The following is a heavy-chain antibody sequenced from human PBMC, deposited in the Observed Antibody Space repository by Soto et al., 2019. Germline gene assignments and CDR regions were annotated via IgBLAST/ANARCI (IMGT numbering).Heavy chain of an antibody. Sequence: SVKVSCKASGGTFSSYAISWVRQAPGQGLEWMGGIIPIFGTANYAQKFQGRVTITADESTSTAYMELSSLRSEDTAVYHCAREGVVVVPAAMERPDSYYFDYWGQGTLVTVSS. V-gene: IGHV1-69*13. J-gene: IGHJ4*02. CDR3: AREGVVVVPAAMERPDSYYFDY. CDR1: GGTFSSYA. D-gene: IGHD2-2*01. CDR2: IIPIFGTA.